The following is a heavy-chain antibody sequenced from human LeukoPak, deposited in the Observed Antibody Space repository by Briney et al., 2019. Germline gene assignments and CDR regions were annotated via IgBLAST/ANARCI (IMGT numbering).Heavy chain of an antibody. D-gene: IGHD1-26*01. CDR3: TADTPLVGATITEAFDY. CDR1: GFTFSNAW. V-gene: IGHV3-15*01. J-gene: IGHJ4*02. Sequence: GGSLRLSCAASGFTFSNAWMSWVRQAPGKGLEWVGRIKSKTDGGTTDYAAPVKGRFTISRDDSKNTLYLQMNSLKTEDTAVYYCTADTPLVGATITEAFDYWGQGTLVTVSS. CDR2: IKSKTDGGTT.